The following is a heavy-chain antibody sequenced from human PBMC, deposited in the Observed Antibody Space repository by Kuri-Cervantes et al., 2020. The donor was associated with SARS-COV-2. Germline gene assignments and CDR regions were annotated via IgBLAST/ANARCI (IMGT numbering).Heavy chain of an antibody. CDR2: IYYSGST. D-gene: IGHD6-19*01. V-gene: IGHV4-59*12. CDR1: GGSISSYY. CDR3: ARDSSGWYGGGRDWFDP. J-gene: IGHJ5*02. Sequence: SETLSLTCTVSGGSISSYYWSWIRQPPGKGLEWIGYIYYSGSTNYNPSLKSRVTISVDTSKNQFSLKLSSVTAADTAVYYCARDSSGWYGGGRDWFDPWGQGTLVTVSS.